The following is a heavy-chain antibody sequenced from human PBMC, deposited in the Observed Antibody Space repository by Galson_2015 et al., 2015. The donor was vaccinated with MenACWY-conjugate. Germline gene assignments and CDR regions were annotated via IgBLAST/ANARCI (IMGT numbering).Heavy chain of an antibody. CDR2: ISSDGNYK. V-gene: IGHV3-30*18. D-gene: IGHD1-26*01. CDR3: AKDGGSYWGGTDI. Sequence: SLRLSCAASGFTFSNYGMHWVRQAPGKGLEWLAMISSDGNYKYYADSVKGRFFVSRDNSWNTLFLQLNSLRPEDTALYYCAKDGGSYWGGTDIWGQGTMVTVSS. CDR1: GFTFSNYG. J-gene: IGHJ3*02.